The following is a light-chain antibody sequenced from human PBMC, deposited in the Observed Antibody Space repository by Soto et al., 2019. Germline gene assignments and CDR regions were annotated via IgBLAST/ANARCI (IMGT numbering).Light chain of an antibody. J-gene: IGLJ3*02. CDR1: SSDVGYNY. CDR3: SSYAGSNNFGV. V-gene: IGLV2-8*01. CDR2: EVN. Sequence: QSALTQPPSASGSPGQSVTISCTGTSSDVGYNYVSWYQQHPGKAPNLLLYEVNNRPPGVPDRFSGSRSGNTASLTVSGLQADDEADYYCSSYAGSNNFGVFGGGTKLTVL.